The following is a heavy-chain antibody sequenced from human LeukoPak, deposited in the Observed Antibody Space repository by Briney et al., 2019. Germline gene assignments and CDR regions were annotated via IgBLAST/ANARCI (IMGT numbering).Heavy chain of an antibody. CDR3: ARSAARLRYYYAMGV. CDR1: GFSVSNTY. V-gene: IGHV3-53*04. D-gene: IGHD6-6*01. CDR2: IYSGDSGVST. Sequence: GGSLRLSCAASGFSVSNTYMSWVRQAPGKGLEWVSVIYSGDSGVSTYYADSVKGRFTISRHNSKNTLYLQMSSLRAEDTAVYFCARSAARLRYYYAMGVWGQGTTATV. J-gene: IGHJ6*02.